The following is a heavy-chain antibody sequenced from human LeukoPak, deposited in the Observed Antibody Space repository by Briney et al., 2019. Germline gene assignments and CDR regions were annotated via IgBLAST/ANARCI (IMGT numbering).Heavy chain of an antibody. J-gene: IGHJ4*02. Sequence: SETLSLTCTVSGDSIISYYWSWIRQPPGKGLEWIGYIYYSGSSNYNPSLKSRVTISVDTSKNQFSLKLSSVTAADTAVYYCARNYYDSSGYYYVDYWGQGTLVTVSS. D-gene: IGHD3-22*01. CDR3: ARNYYDSSGYYYVDY. CDR2: IYYSGSS. CDR1: GDSIISYY. V-gene: IGHV4-59*01.